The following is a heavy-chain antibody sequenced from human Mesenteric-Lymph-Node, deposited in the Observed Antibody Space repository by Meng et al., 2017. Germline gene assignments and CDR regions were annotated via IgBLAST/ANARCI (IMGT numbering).Heavy chain of an antibody. CDR2: ISRSGNTI. CDR1: GFTFSDYY. Sequence: GESLKISCAASGFTFSDYYMSWVRQTPGKGLEWLSYISRSGNTIYYADSVKGRFTVSRDNAKNSLYLQMNSLRAEDTAVYYCARYYYDSSAYYYPLYYCGMDVWGQGTTVTVSS. J-gene: IGHJ6*02. V-gene: IGHV3-11*04. D-gene: IGHD3-22*01. CDR3: ARYYYDSSAYYYPLYYCGMDV.